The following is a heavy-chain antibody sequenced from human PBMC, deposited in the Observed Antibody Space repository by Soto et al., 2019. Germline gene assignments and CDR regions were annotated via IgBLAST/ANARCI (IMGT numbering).Heavy chain of an antibody. CDR2: IYYSGST. CDR1: GGSISSGDYY. Sequence: SETLSLTCTVSGGSISSGDYYWSWIRQRPGKGLEWIGYIYYSGSTYYNPSLKSRVTISVDTSKNQFSLKLSSVTAADTAVYYCARVAAQGITIFGGDAFDIWGQGTMVTVSS. J-gene: IGHJ3*02. CDR3: ARVAAQGITIFGGDAFDI. V-gene: IGHV4-30-4*01. D-gene: IGHD3-3*01.